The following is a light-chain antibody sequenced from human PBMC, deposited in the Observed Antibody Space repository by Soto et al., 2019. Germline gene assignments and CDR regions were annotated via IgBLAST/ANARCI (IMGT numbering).Light chain of an antibody. J-gene: IGKJ5*01. Sequence: DIVVTQSPLFLPVSPGEPASISCRSSQSLLHSNGNYYLDWYLQKPEQSPQVLIYMGSNRASGVPDRFSGSGSGTDFTLTITRVAAEDVGVYYCMQTLQSRTFGQGTRLDIK. CDR2: MGS. V-gene: IGKV2-28*01. CDR3: MQTLQSRT. CDR1: QSLLHSNGNYY.